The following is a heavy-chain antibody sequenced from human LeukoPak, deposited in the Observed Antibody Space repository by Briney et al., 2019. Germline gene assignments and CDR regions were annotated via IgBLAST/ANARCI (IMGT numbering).Heavy chain of an antibody. CDR3: ALLAVASDFDY. CDR1: GFPFSIYE. Sequence: GGSLRLSCAVSGFPFSIYEMNWVRQAPGKGLEWVSNIGSSGTTIYYADSVKGRFSISRDNAKNSLYLQMNSLRVEDTAVYYCALLAVASDFDYWGQGTLVTVSP. D-gene: IGHD6-19*01. CDR2: IGSSGTTI. J-gene: IGHJ4*02. V-gene: IGHV3-48*03.